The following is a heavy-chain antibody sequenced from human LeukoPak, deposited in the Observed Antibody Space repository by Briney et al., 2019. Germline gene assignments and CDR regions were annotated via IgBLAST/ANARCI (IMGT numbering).Heavy chain of an antibody. D-gene: IGHD3-3*01. CDR2: IRAYNCNT. Sequence: SSVTVSCKASGYTFTSYGIIWVRQAPGEGLEGRGWIRAYNCNTKYAQKLQGRVTMTTDTSTSTAYMEPRSLRSDDTAVYYCARQKLPRFSEWLLPQYNWFDPWGQGTLVTVSS. CDR1: GYTFTSYG. CDR3: ARQKLPRFSEWLLPQYNWFDP. J-gene: IGHJ5*02. V-gene: IGHV1-18*01.